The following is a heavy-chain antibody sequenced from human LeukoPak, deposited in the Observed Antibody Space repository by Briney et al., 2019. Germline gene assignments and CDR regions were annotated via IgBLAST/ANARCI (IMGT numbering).Heavy chain of an antibody. CDR1: GFTFSSDA. V-gene: IGHV3-21*01. CDR3: AREIGGSSSPGDDAFDI. Sequence: NPGGSLRLSCAASGFTFSSDAMTWVRQAPGKGLEWVSSISSSSFYIYYADSVKGRFSISRDNAKSSLYLQMNSLRAEDTAVYYCAREIGGSSSPGDDAFDIWGQGTMVTVSS. J-gene: IGHJ3*02. CDR2: ISSSSFYI. D-gene: IGHD6-13*01.